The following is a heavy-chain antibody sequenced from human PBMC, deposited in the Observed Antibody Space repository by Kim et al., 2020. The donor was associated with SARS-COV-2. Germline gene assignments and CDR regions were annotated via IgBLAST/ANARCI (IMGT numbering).Heavy chain of an antibody. CDR1: GFTFSSYE. V-gene: IGHV3-48*03. CDR3: ARGPRLNWTIGY. J-gene: IGHJ4*02. Sequence: GGSLRLSCAASGFTFSSYEMNWVRQAPGKGLEWVAYISCSGSTTIYNADSVKGRFTISRDNAKDSLYLQMNSLRGDDTGVYYCARGPRLNWTIGYWGQRT. CDR2: ISCSGSTTI. D-gene: IGHD1-20*01.